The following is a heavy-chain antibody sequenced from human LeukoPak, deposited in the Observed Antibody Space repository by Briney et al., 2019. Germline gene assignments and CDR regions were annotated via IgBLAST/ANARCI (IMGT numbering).Heavy chain of an antibody. CDR1: GFTFSSYA. V-gene: IGHV3-30-3*01. CDR3: AKDLLGGDSGSYYEVGELGMDV. D-gene: IGHD1-26*01. Sequence: PGGSLRLSCAAPGFTFSSYAMHWVRQAPGKGLEWVAVISYDGSNKYYADSVKGRFTISRDKSKNTLYLQMNSLRAEDTAVYYCAKDLLGGDSGSYYEVGELGMDVWGQGTTVTVSS. CDR2: ISYDGSNK. J-gene: IGHJ6*02.